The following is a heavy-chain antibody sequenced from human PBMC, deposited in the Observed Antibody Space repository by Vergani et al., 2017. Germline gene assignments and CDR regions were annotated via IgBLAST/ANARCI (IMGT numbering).Heavy chain of an antibody. J-gene: IGHJ6*03. V-gene: IGHV1-69*01. CDR1: GGTFSSYA. D-gene: IGHD6-19*01. Sequence: QVQLVQSGAEVKKPGSSVKVSCKASGGTFSSYAISWVRQAPGQGLEWMGGIIPIFGTANYAQKFQGRVTITADESTSTAYMGLSSLRSEDTAVYYCARAFPGSGWYFEHYYYYYMDVWGKGTTVTVSS. CDR2: IIPIFGTA. CDR3: ARAFPGSGWYFEHYYYYYMDV.